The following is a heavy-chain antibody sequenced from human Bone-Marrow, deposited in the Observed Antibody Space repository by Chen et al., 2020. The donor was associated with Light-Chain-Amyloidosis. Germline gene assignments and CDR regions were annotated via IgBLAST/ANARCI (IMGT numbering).Heavy chain of an antibody. J-gene: IGHJ4*02. CDR2: ISGSGNSI. V-gene: IGHV3-23*01. Sequence: DVQLLESGGGLVQPGGSLRLSCAASGFIFSNSAMSWVRQAPGKGLEWVSGISGSGNSIFYADSVKGRFTISRDNSKDTLSLQMNSLRDDDMAIYYCAEINTNWGQGTLVTVSS. CDR1: GFIFSNSA. CDR3: AEINTN.